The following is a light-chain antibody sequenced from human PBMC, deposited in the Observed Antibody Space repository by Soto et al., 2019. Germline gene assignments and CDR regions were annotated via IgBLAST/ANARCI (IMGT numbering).Light chain of an antibody. CDR3: QSYDGSLCGLV. Sequence: QSVLTQPPSVSGAPGQRVTISCTGSSSNIGAGYDVHWYQQLPGTAPKLLIYGNSNRPSGVPDRFSGSKSGTSASLAITGLQAEDEADYYCQSYDGSLCGLVFGTGTKLTVL. CDR1: SSNIGAGYD. V-gene: IGLV1-40*01. J-gene: IGLJ1*01. CDR2: GNS.